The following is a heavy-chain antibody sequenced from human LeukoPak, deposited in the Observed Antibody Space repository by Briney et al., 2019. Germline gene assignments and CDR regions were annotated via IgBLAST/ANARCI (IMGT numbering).Heavy chain of an antibody. J-gene: IGHJ3*02. CDR2: IYYSGST. V-gene: IGHV4-30-4*08. Sequence: KASETLSLTCTVSGGSISSGDYYWGWIRQPPGKGLEWIGYIYYSGSTYYNPSLKGRVTISVDTSKNQFSLKLSPVTAADTAVYYCARDNFILGYCSGGSCYSGRAFDIWGQGTMVTVSS. CDR1: GGSISSGDYY. CDR3: ARDNFILGYCSGGSCYSGRAFDI. D-gene: IGHD2-15*01.